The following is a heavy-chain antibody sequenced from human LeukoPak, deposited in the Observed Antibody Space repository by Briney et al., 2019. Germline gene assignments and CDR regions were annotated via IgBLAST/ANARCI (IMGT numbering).Heavy chain of an antibody. V-gene: IGHV4-30-4*01. CDR1: GGSISSGDYY. CDR3: ASYDFWSGYSEVDY. CDR2: IYYSGST. D-gene: IGHD3-3*01. J-gene: IGHJ4*02. Sequence: SQTLSLTCNVSGGSISSGDYYWRWIRQPPGKGLEWIGYIYYSGSTYYNPSLKSRVTISVDTSKNQFSLKLSSVTAADTAVYYCASYDFWSGYSEVDYWGQGTLVTVSS.